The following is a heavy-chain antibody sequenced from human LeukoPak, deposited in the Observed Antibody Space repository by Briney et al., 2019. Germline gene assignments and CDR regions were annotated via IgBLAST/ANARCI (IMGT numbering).Heavy chain of an antibody. CDR2: LNPNGSVW. Sequence: GGSLRLSCAASGFTFSCHSMTWVRQAPGQGLELMAKLNPNGSVWNYVDSVRGRFTISRDNAKNSVHLQLNSLRVEDTAVYYCARDCGWTTFDSWGQGTLVAVSS. D-gene: IGHD1-1*01. CDR3: ARDCGWTTFDS. V-gene: IGHV3-7*01. CDR1: GFTFSCHS. J-gene: IGHJ4*02.